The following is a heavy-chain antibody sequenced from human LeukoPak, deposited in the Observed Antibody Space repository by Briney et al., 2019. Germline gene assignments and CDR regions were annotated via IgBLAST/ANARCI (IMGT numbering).Heavy chain of an antibody. V-gene: IGHV4-31*03. CDR2: IYYSGST. J-gene: IGHJ6*04. D-gene: IGHD3-10*01. CDR1: GGSISSGGYY. Sequence: NPSQTLSLTCTVSGGSISSGGYYWSWIRQHPGKGLEWIGYIYYSGSTYYNPSLKSRVTISVDTSKNQFSLKLSSVTAADTAVYYCARGDLWFGELYVWGKGTAVTVSS. CDR3: ARGDLWFGELYV.